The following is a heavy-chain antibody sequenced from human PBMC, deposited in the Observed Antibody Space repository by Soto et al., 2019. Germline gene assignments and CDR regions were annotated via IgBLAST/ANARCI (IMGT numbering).Heavy chain of an antibody. J-gene: IGHJ5*02. Sequence: PSCTLSLTCAVSGDSISSGFYGGWFRQTPGKGLEWIGSIYHSGSTYYHPSLKSRVTISVDTSKNQFSLKLSSVTAADTAVYYCARHYMITFGGVIAANWFDPWGQGTLVTVSS. V-gene: IGHV4-38-2*01. CDR3: ARHYMITFGGVIAANWFDP. CDR2: IYHSGST. D-gene: IGHD3-16*02. CDR1: GDSISSGFY.